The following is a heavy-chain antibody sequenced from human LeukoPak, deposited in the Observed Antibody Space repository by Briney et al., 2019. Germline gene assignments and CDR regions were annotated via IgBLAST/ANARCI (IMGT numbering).Heavy chain of an antibody. CDR1: GFIFDDYT. J-gene: IGHJ4*02. D-gene: IGHD1-26*01. CDR2: ISWDGGST. Sequence: GGSLRLSCAASGFIFDDYTMHWVRQAPGKGLEWVSLISWDGGSTYYADSVKGRFTISRDNSKNSLYLQMNSLRTEDTALYYCAKERGRELLGGYFDYWGQGTLVTVSS. CDR3: AKERGRELLGGYFDY. V-gene: IGHV3-43*01.